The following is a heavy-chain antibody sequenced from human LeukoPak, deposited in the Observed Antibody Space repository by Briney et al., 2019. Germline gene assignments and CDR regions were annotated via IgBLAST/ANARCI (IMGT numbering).Heavy chain of an antibody. V-gene: IGHV4-38-2*02. J-gene: IGHJ4*02. CDR2: IYRGGGA. D-gene: IGHD2-8*01. Sequence: SETLSLTCTVSGYSISSGYYWGWIRQPPGQGLEWLGVIYRGGGAFYSSSLKSRLTISVDTSKNQFSLKLTSVTAADTAVYYCARTLYADQAYFDYWGQGAPVTVSS. CDR3: ARTLYADQAYFDY. CDR1: GYSISSGYY.